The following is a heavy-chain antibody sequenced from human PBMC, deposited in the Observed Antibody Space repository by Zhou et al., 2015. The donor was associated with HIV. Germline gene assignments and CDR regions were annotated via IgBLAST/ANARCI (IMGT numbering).Heavy chain of an antibody. D-gene: IGHD3-3*01. CDR2: ISAYNANT. CDR1: GYTFTSYG. V-gene: IGHV1-18*01. Sequence: QVQLVQSGPEVKKPGASVKVSCKASGYTFTSYGINWVRQAPGQGLEWMGWISAYNANTNYAQNLQDRVTMTTDTSTSTAYMELRSLTSDDTAVYYCARDVYYDFWSGSHHGMDVWGQGTTVTVSS. CDR3: ARDVYYDFWSGSHHGMDV. J-gene: IGHJ6*02.